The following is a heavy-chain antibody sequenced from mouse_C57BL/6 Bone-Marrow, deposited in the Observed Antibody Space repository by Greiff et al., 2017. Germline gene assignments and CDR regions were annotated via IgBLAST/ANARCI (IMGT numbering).Heavy chain of an antibody. CDR3: ARHEERNYYYGLDY. D-gene: IGHD1-1*01. J-gene: IGHJ2*01. CDR1: GYTFTEYT. CDR2: FYPGSGSI. Sequence: LVKPGASVKLSCKASGYTFTEYTIPWVKQRSGQGLEWMGWFYPGSGSIKYNEKFKDKATLIADRFSSTVYMELSRLTSEDSAVYFCARHEERNYYYGLDYWGQGTTLTVSS. V-gene: IGHV1-62-2*01.